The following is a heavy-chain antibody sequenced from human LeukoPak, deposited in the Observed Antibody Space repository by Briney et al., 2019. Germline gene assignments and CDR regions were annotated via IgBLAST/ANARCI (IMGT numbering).Heavy chain of an antibody. CDR2: INSDGSTT. J-gene: IGHJ4*02. Sequence: QSGGSLRLSCAASGFTFISYWMHWVRQAPGKGLVWVSRINSDGSTTSYAASVKGRFTISRDTAKNTLYLQMNSLRAEDTAVYYCARGHHYYDSSAYYYWGQGALVTVSS. CDR1: GFTFISYW. CDR3: ARGHHYYDSSAYYY. V-gene: IGHV3-74*01. D-gene: IGHD3-22*01.